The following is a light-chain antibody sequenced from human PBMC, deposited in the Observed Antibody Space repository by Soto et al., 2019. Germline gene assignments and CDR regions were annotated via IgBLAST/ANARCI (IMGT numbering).Light chain of an antibody. J-gene: IGKJ1*01. CDR2: GTS. CDR3: QQYGSSGT. CDR1: QSVTNSY. V-gene: IGKV3-20*01. Sequence: EIVLTQSPGTLSLSPGEGATLSFRANQSVTNSYLGWYQQKPGQAPRLLIYGTSIRAIGIPDRFSGSGSGTDFTLTISRLEPEDFAVYYCQQYGSSGTFGQGTKVDIK.